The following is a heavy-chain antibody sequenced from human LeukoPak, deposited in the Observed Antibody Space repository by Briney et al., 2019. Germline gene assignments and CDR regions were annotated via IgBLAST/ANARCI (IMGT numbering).Heavy chain of an antibody. CDR3: ARMNYVSSGWGAPFDD. CDR1: GFTFSSFA. CDR2: ISPSSTRI. J-gene: IGHJ4*02. Sequence: GSLRLSCAASGFTFSSFAMSWVCQAPGKGLEWVSYISPSSTRIDYAASVRGRFTISRDNAKRSLYLQMSSLRAEDTAVYYCARMNYVSSGWGAPFDDWGQGTLVTVSS. D-gene: IGHD3-16*01. V-gene: IGHV3-48*04.